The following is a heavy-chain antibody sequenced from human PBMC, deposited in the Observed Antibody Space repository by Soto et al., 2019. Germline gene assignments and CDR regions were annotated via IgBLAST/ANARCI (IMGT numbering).Heavy chain of an antibody. D-gene: IGHD2-21*02. Sequence: SETLSLTCTVSGGSISSYYWSWIRQPPGKGLEWIGYIYYSGSTNYNPSLKSRVTISVDTSKNQFSLKLSSVTAADTAVYYCARDLGGNSVDYWGQGTLVTVSS. V-gene: IGHV4-59*01. CDR2: IYYSGST. CDR3: ARDLGGNSVDY. J-gene: IGHJ4*02. CDR1: GGSISSYY.